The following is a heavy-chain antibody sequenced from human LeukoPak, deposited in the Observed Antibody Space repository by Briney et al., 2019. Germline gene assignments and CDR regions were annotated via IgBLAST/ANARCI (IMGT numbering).Heavy chain of an antibody. Sequence: PSETLSLTCSVSGASISDKNYFWGWVRQPLGKGLEWIGGIYYTESTYYNPSLKSRVTISLDTSKNQFSLNLTSVTPADTAVYYCARDGIAAVDYYYMDVWGKGTTVTVSS. D-gene: IGHD6-13*01. CDR3: ARDGIAAVDYYYMDV. J-gene: IGHJ6*03. V-gene: IGHV4-39*07. CDR1: GASISDKNYF. CDR2: IYYTEST.